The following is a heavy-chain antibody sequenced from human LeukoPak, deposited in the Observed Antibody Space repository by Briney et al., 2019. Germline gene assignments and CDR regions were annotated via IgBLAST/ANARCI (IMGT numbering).Heavy chain of an antibody. Sequence: SETLSLTCTVSGGSISSGSYYWSWIRQPAGKGLEWIGRIYTSGSTNYNPSLKSRVTISVDTSKNQFSLKLSSVTAADTAVYYCARTVVAAKDYYYYMDVWGKGTTVTISS. V-gene: IGHV4-61*02. J-gene: IGHJ6*03. CDR2: IYTSGST. CDR1: GGSISSGSYY. CDR3: ARTVVAAKDYYYYMDV. D-gene: IGHD2-15*01.